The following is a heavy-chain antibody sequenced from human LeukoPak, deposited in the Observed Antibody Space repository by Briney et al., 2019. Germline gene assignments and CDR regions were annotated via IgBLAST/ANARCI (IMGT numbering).Heavy chain of an antibody. CDR2: INPNSGGT. CDR1: RYTFTGYY. Sequence: GASVKVSCKASRYTFTGYYMHWVRQAPGQGLEWMGWINPNSGGTNYAQKFQGRVTMTRDTSISTAYMELSRLTSDDTAVYYCARDPPIGGADVFDIWGQGTMVTVSS. J-gene: IGHJ3*02. CDR3: ARDPPIGGADVFDI. D-gene: IGHD3-10*01. V-gene: IGHV1-2*02.